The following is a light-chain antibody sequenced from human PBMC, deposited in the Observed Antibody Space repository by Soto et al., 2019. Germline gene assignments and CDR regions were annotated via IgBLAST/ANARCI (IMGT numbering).Light chain of an antibody. CDR3: QQYGTSPPLT. CDR2: DAS. Sequence: EIVLTQSPATLSLSPGERATLSCRASQTISSYLLWYQQKPGQAPRLLIYDASNRATGIPARFSGSGSETDFTLTISSLEPEDFAVYYCQQYGTSPPLTFGGGTNVEIK. J-gene: IGKJ4*01. V-gene: IGKV3-11*01. CDR1: QTISSY.